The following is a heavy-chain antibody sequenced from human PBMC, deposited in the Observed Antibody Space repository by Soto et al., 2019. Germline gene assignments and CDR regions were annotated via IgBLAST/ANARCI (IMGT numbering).Heavy chain of an antibody. CDR2: IGGSGGNT. Sequence: XESLRLSCAASGFTFSSYAMSWVRQPPGKGLEWVSAIGGSGGNTDYADSVKGRFTISRDNSKNTLYLQMNSLRAEDSAVYYCAKDNGSCSAGNCYLYNYWGQGTLVIGSS. J-gene: IGHJ4*02. CDR3: AKDNGSCSAGNCYLYNY. D-gene: IGHD2-15*01. V-gene: IGHV3-23*01. CDR1: GFTFSSYA.